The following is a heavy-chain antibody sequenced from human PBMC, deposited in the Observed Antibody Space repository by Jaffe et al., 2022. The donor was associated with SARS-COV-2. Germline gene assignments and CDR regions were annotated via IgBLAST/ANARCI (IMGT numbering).Heavy chain of an antibody. CDR3: ARVQTSSWKIDT. CDR2: INSDGSST. J-gene: IGHJ5*02. Sequence: EVQLVESGGGLVQPGGSLRLSCAASAFTFNTYWMYWVRQAPGKGLVWVSRINSDGSSTIYADSVKGRFTISRDNAENTLYLQMNSLRAEDTAVYYCARVQTSSWKIDTWGQGTLVTVSS. V-gene: IGHV3-74*01. D-gene: IGHD6-13*01. CDR1: AFTFNTYW.